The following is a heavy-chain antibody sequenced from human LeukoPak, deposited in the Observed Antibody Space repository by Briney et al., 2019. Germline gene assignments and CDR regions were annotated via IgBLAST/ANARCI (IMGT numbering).Heavy chain of an antibody. CDR1: GGSISSGF. V-gene: IGHV4-59*08. J-gene: IGHJ4*02. D-gene: IGHD2-15*01. CDR2: IYYSGST. Sequence: SETLSLTCTVSGGSISSGFWSWIRQPPGKGLEWIGYIYYSGSTNYNPSLKSRVTISIDTSKSQFSLKLSSVTAADTTVYYCARQAYCSGSSCNPFDYWGQGTLVTVSS. CDR3: ARQAYCSGSSCNPFDY.